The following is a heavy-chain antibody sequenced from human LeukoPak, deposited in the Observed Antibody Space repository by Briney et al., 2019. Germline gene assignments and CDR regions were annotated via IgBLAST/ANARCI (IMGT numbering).Heavy chain of an antibody. CDR2: MNPNSGNT. V-gene: IGHV1-8*01. CDR1: GYTFTSYD. J-gene: IGHJ3*01. CDR3: AKIMVRGALMGGDL. Sequence: ASVKVSCKASGYTFTSYDINWVRQATGQGLEWMGWMNPNSGNTGYAQKFQGRVTMTRNTSISTAYMELSSLRSEDTAVYYCAKIMVRGALMGGDLWGQGTMVTVSS. D-gene: IGHD3-10*01.